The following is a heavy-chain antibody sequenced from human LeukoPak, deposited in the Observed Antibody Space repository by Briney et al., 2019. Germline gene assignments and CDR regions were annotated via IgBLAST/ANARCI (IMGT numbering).Heavy chain of an antibody. Sequence: PGGSLRLSCAASGFTFSNYAMSWVRQAPGKGLEWVSGISGSGGRTYYADSVKGRFTISRDSSKNTLFLQMNSLRAEDTAVYYCVKDKVLLYVNVLDSWGQGTLVTVSS. CDR2: ISGSGGRT. V-gene: IGHV3-23*01. D-gene: IGHD2-2*02. CDR1: GFTFSNYA. J-gene: IGHJ4*02. CDR3: VKDKVLLYVNVLDS.